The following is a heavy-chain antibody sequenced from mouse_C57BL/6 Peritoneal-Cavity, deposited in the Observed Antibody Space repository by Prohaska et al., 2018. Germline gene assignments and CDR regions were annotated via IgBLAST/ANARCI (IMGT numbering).Heavy chain of an antibody. CDR3: ARDPYYYGSSYYAMDY. J-gene: IGHJ4*01. D-gene: IGHD1-1*01. CDR1: GFTFSSYA. CDR2: ISDGGSYT. Sequence: EVQLVESGGGLVKPGGSLKLSCAASGFTFSSYAMSWVRQTPEKRLEWVATISDGGSYTYYPDNVKGRFTISRDNAKNNLYLQMSHLKSEDTAMYYFARDPYYYGSSYYAMDYWGQGTSVTVSS. V-gene: IGHV5-4*01.